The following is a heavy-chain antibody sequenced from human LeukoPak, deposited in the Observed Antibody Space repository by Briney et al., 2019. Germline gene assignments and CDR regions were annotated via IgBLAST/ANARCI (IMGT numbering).Heavy chain of an antibody. V-gene: IGHV3-30*03. CDR3: ARRAQDAFDI. J-gene: IGHJ3*02. Sequence: GGSLRLSCAASGFSFSDYGMHWVRQAPGKGLEWVAVISHDGTYEYYADSVKGRFAISRDNSKNTLYLQMNILRAEDTAVYYCARRAQDAFDIWGQGTMATVSS. CDR2: ISHDGTYE. CDR1: GFSFSDYG.